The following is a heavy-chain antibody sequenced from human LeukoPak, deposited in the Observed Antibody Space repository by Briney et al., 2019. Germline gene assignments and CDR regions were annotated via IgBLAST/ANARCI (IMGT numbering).Heavy chain of an antibody. Sequence: GASVKVSCKASGYTFTSYGISWVRQAPGQGLEWMGWISAYNGNTNYAQKLQGRDTMTTDTSTSTAYMELRSLRSDDTAVYYCARKMVRESRNWFDPWGQGTLVTVSS. V-gene: IGHV1-18*01. CDR2: ISAYNGNT. J-gene: IGHJ5*02. CDR1: GYTFTSYG. CDR3: ARKMVRESRNWFDP. D-gene: IGHD3-10*01.